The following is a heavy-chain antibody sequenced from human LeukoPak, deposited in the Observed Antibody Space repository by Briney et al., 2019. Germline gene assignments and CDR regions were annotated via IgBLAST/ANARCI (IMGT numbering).Heavy chain of an antibody. CDR1: GFTVSRNY. Sequence: GGSLRLSCAVSGFTVSRNYMAWVRQAPGRGLEWVSVIYSSGSTLYADSVKGRFTISRDNSKNTLYLQMNSLRAEDTAVYYCARHGGCWTFDYWGQGTLVTVSS. D-gene: IGHD2-15*01. CDR3: ARHGGCWTFDY. J-gene: IGHJ4*02. CDR2: IYSSGST. V-gene: IGHV3-53*01.